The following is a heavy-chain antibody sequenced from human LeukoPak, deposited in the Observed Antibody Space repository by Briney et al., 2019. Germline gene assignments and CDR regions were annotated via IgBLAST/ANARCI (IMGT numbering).Heavy chain of an antibody. Sequence: SQTLSLTCSVSGGSINTGDYYWSWIPQHPGKGLEWVGYIYRSGNTYYNPSLRSRLTISVDTSKNQFSLKLSSVTAADTAVYYCARETFHCTTTICYPYYFDFWGQGILVTVSS. D-gene: IGHD2-2*01. CDR2: IYRSGNT. V-gene: IGHV4-31*03. CDR1: GGSINTGDYY. CDR3: ARETFHCTTTICYPYYFDF. J-gene: IGHJ4*02.